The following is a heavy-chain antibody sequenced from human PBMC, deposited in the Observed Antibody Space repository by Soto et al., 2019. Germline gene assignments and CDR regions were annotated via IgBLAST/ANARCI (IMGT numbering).Heavy chain of an antibody. V-gene: IGHV5-51*01. J-gene: IGHJ6*02. CDR1: GYSFTSYW. Sequence: GESLKISCKGSGYSFTSYWIGWVRQMPGKGLEWMGIIYPGDSDTRYSPSFQGQVTISADKSISTAYLQWSSLEASDTAMYYCARQRYCSSTSCPSYYYYGMDVWGQGTTVTVSS. D-gene: IGHD2-2*01. CDR3: ARQRYCSSTSCPSYYYYGMDV. CDR2: IYPGDSDT.